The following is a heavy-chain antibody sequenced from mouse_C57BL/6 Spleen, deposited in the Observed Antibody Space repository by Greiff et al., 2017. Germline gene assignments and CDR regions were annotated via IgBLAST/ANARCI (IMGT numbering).Heavy chain of an antibody. Sequence: EVQLVESGPELVKPGASVKISCKASGYSFTGYYMNWVKQSPEKSLEWIGEINPSTGGTTYNQKFKAKATLTVDKSSSTAYMQLKSLTSEDSAVYYCARGNYDYDGGYAMDYWGQGTSVTVSS. CDR1: GYSFTGYY. CDR2: INPSTGGT. V-gene: IGHV1-42*01. CDR3: ARGNYDYDGGYAMDY. J-gene: IGHJ4*01. D-gene: IGHD2-4*01.